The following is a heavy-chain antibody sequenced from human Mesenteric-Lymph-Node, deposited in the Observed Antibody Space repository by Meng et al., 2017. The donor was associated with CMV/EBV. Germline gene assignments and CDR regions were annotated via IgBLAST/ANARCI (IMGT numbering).Heavy chain of an antibody. CDR3: ARATRLGYCSSTSCPYYYGMDV. J-gene: IGHJ6*02. CDR2: IIPILGIA. CDR1: GGTFSSYA. D-gene: IGHD2-2*01. Sequence: SVKVSCKASGGTFSSYAISWVRQAPGQGLEWMGGIIPILGIANYAQKFQGRVTITADKSTSTAYMELSSLRSEDTAVYYCARATRLGYCSSTSCPYYYGMDVWGQGTTVTVSS. V-gene: IGHV1-69*10.